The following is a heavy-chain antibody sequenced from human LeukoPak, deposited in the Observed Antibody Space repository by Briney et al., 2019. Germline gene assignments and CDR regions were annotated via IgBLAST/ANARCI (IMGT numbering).Heavy chain of an antibody. CDR1: GFTFSSYA. J-gene: IGHJ3*02. Sequence: GGSLRLSCAASGFTFSSYAMSWVRQAPGKGLEWVSAISGSGGSTYYADSVEGRFTISRDNSKNTLYLQMNSLRAEDTAVYYCAKRGLGDREAFDIWGQGTMVTVSS. V-gene: IGHV3-23*01. D-gene: IGHD2-21*02. CDR2: ISGSGGST. CDR3: AKRGLGDREAFDI.